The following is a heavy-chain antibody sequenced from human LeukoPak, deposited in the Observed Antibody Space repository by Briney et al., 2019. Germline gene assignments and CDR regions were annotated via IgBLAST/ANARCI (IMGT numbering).Heavy chain of an antibody. CDR2: TYYRSKWYN. J-gene: IGHJ6*02. CDR3: ARGRALYYYDSSGYTSYYYYYGMDV. Sequence: SQTLSLTCAISGDSVSSNSAAWNWIRQSPSRGLEWLGRTYYRSKWYNDYAVSVKSRITINPDTSKNQFSLQLNSVTPEDTAVYYCARGRALYYYDSSGYTSYYYYYGMDVWGQGTTVTVSS. V-gene: IGHV6-1*01. D-gene: IGHD3-22*01. CDR1: GDSVSSNSAA.